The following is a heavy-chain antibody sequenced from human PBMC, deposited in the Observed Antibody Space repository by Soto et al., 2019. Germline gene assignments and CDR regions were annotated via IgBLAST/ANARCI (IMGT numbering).Heavy chain of an antibody. V-gene: IGHV4-31*03. Sequence: QVQLQESGPGLVKPSQTLSLTCTVSGGSISSGGYYWSWIRQHPGKGLEWIRYIFYSGSNYYNPSLKSRITISIDTSKNQFSLKLSSVTAADTAVYYCARAAAATGNGWGWFDPWGQGTLVTVSS. CDR1: GGSISSGGYY. CDR3: ARAAAATGNGWGWFDP. CDR2: IFYSGSN. D-gene: IGHD6-13*01. J-gene: IGHJ5*02.